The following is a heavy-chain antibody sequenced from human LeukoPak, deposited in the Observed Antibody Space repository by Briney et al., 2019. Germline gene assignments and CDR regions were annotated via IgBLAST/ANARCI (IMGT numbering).Heavy chain of an antibody. J-gene: IGHJ4*02. CDR3: ASGGYGAQNYFDY. CDR2: INPNSGGT. CDR1: GYTFTGYY. V-gene: IGHV1-2*06. D-gene: IGHD6-25*01. Sequence: VASVKVSCKASGYTFTGYYMHWVRQAPGQGLEWMGRINPNSGGTNYAQKFQGRVTMTRDTSISTAYMELSRLRSDDTAVYYCASGGYGAQNYFDYWGQGTLVTVSS.